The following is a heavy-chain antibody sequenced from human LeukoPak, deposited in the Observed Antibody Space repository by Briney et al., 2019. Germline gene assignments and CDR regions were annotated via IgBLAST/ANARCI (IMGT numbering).Heavy chain of an antibody. CDR1: GFTFSSYS. V-gene: IGHV3-21*01. CDR2: ISSSSSYI. D-gene: IGHD3-22*01. CDR3: ARDRAYYHDSSGYYPVVNY. Sequence: GGSLRLSCAASGFTFSSYSMNWVRQAPGKGLEWVSSISSSSSYIYYADSVKGRFTISRDNAKNSLYLQMNSLRAEDTAVYYCARDRAYYHDSSGYYPVVNYWGQGTLVTVSS. J-gene: IGHJ4*02.